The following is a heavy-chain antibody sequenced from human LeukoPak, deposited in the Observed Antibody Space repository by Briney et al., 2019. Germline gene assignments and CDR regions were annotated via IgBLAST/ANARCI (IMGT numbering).Heavy chain of an antibody. V-gene: IGHV3-21*01. Sequence: GGSLRLSCAASGFTFSTYSMTWVRQAPGKGLEWVSSISTSSSYIYYTDSVKGRFTISRDNAKKSLYLQMNSLRAEDTAVYYCARTPRPSGPFDPWGQGTLVTVSS. CDR2: ISTSSSYI. CDR1: GFTFSTYS. CDR3: ARTPRPSGPFDP. J-gene: IGHJ5*02. D-gene: IGHD2-15*01.